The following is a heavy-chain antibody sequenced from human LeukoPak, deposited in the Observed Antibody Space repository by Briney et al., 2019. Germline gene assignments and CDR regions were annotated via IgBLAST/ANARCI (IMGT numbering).Heavy chain of an antibody. J-gene: IGHJ4*02. CDR1: GFTFSSYS. Sequence: GGSLRLSCAASGFTFSSYSMNWVRQAPGKGLEWVSSISSSSSYIYYADSVKGRFTISRDNAKNSLYLQMNSLRAEDTAVYYCARGLGDGSYYPYFDSWGQGTLVTVSS. CDR3: ARGLGDGSYYPYFDS. V-gene: IGHV3-21*01. CDR2: ISSSSSYI. D-gene: IGHD1-26*01.